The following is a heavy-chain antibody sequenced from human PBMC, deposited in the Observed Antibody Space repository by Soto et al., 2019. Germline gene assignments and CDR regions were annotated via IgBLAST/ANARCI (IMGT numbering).Heavy chain of an antibody. CDR2: ISGTAGSI. Sequence: GASLIPSCADSGFTCIKNAMSWVRQPPGKGLGWVSSISGTAGSIYYADAVKGRRTISRDNSRNTLFLQMNSLRAEDKAVDYCAKSKQQLIGYYYYGMDVWGQGTTVTGSS. V-gene: IGHV3-23*01. CDR3: AKSKQQLIGYYYYGMDV. D-gene: IGHD3-22*01. J-gene: IGHJ6*02. CDR1: GFTCIKNA.